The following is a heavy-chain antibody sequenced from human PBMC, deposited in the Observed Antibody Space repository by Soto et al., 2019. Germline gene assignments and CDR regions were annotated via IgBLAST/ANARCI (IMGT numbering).Heavy chain of an antibody. CDR3: ARPPGDSSGYYNYYYGMDV. V-gene: IGHV3-30-3*01. Sequence: QVQLVESGGGVVQPGRSLRLSCAASRFTFSSYAMHWVRQAPGKGLEWVAVISYDGSDKYYADSVKGRFTISRDNSKNTLYRQMNSLRAEDTAVYYCARPPGDSSGYYNYYYGMDVWGQGTTVTVSS. J-gene: IGHJ6*02. D-gene: IGHD3-22*01. CDR2: ISYDGSDK. CDR1: RFTFSSYA.